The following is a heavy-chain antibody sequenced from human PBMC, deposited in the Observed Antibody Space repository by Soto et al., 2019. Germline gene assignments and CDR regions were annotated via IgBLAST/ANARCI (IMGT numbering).Heavy chain of an antibody. CDR1: GGTFSSYA. V-gene: IGHV1-69*01. Sequence: QVQLVQSGAEVKKPGSSVKVSCKASGGTFSSYAISWVRQAPGQGLEWMGGFIPMFNRPHSARKFQGRVTITADESTSTASMDLSSLRSEDTPLYYCARGQFHHVSKYYSALDVWGEGPKVTVSS. J-gene: IGHJ6*02. CDR3: ARGQFHHVSKYYSALDV. CDR2: FIPMFNRP.